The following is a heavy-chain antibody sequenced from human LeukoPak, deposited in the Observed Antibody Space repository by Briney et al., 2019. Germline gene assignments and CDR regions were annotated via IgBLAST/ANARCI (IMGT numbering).Heavy chain of an antibody. Sequence: NPSETLSLTCAVYGGSFSGYYWSWIRQPPGKGLEWIGEINHSGSTNYNPSLKSRVTISVDTSKNQFSLKLSSVTAADTAVYYCARGMYYYDSSGYYYPTSFDYWGQGTLVTVSS. CDR3: ARGMYYYDSSGYYYPTSFDY. D-gene: IGHD3-22*01. CDR2: INHSGST. CDR1: GGSFSGYY. V-gene: IGHV4-34*01. J-gene: IGHJ4*02.